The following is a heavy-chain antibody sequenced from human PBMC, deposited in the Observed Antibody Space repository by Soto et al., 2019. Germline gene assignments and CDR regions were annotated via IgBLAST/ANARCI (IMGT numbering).Heavy chain of an antibody. CDR2: FDPENGKM. Sequence: QVQLVQSGAEVKKPGASVKVSCKVFGYTLTEVYMPWVRQAPGKDPEWMGGFDPENGKMIYAQKFQGRVTMTEDTSTHTAYMELSSLRSDDTAVYYCATLANMIIDWGQGTLVSVSS. CDR3: ATLANMIID. D-gene: IGHD3-22*01. J-gene: IGHJ4*02. V-gene: IGHV1-24*01. CDR1: GYTLTEVY.